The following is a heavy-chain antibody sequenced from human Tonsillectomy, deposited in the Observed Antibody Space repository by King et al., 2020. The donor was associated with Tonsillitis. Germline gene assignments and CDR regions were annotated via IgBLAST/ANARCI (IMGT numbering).Heavy chain of an antibody. CDR1: GFTFSGYG. Sequence: VQLVESGGGVVQPGGSLRLSCAASGFTFSGYGIHWVRQAPGKGLEGVAFIRYDGSNKYYADSVKGRFTISRDNSKNTLYLQMNSLRAEDTAVYYCAKDLIYYGSGSYNYFDYWGQGTLVTVSS. J-gene: IGHJ4*02. D-gene: IGHD3-10*01. CDR3: AKDLIYYGSGSYNYFDY. V-gene: IGHV3-30*02. CDR2: IRYDGSNK.